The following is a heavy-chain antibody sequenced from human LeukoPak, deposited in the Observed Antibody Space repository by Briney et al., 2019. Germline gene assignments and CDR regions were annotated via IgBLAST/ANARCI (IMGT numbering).Heavy chain of an antibody. D-gene: IGHD3-10*01. J-gene: IGHJ6*04. CDR3: ARVTMVRGVPFGMDV. Sequence: GASVKVSCKASGYTFTSYGISWVRQAPGQGLEWMGWISAYNGNTNYAQKLQGRVTMTTDTSTSTAYMELRSLRSDDTAVYYCARVTMVRGVPFGMDVWGKGTTVTVFS. CDR2: ISAYNGNT. V-gene: IGHV1-18*04. CDR1: GYTFTSYG.